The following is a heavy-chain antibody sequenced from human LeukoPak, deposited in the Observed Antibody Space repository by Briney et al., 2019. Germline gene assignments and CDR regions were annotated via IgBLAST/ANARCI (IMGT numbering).Heavy chain of an antibody. V-gene: IGHV3-30-3*01. Sequence: GGSLRLSCAASGFTFSSYAMHWVRQAPGKGLEWVAVISYDGSNKYYADSVKGRLTISRDNSKNTLYLQMNSLRAEDTAVYYCARGNLPEMATRIDYWGQGTLVTVSS. CDR2: ISYDGSNK. J-gene: IGHJ4*02. CDR1: GFTFSSYA. CDR3: ARGNLPEMATRIDY. D-gene: IGHD5-24*01.